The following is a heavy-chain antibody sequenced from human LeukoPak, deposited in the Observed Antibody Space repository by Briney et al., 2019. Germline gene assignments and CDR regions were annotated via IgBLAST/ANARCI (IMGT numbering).Heavy chain of an antibody. CDR2: ISSSSSYI. CDR1: GFTFSSYS. CDR3: ASRVGAAIDAFDI. D-gene: IGHD2-15*01. Sequence: PGGSLRLSCAASGFTFSSYSMNWVRQAPGKGLEWVSSISSSSSYIYYADSVKGRFTISRDNAKNSLYLQMNSLRAEDTAVYYCASRVGAAIDAFDIWGQGTMVTVSS. V-gene: IGHV3-21*01. J-gene: IGHJ3*02.